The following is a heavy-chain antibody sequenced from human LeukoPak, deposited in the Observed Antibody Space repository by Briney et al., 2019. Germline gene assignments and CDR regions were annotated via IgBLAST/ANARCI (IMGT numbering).Heavy chain of an antibody. CDR1: GGTFSSYA. CDR2: INPNSGGT. V-gene: IGHV1-2*02. CDR3: ARDETRGMDV. J-gene: IGHJ6*02. Sequence: GASVKVSCKASGGTFSSYAISWVRQAPGQGLEWMGWINPNSGGTNYAQKFQGRVTMTRDTSISTAYMELSRLRSDDTAVYYCARDETRGMDVWGQGTTVTVSS.